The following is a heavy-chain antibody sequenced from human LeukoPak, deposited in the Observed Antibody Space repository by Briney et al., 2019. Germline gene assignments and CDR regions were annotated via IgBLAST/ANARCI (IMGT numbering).Heavy chain of an antibody. Sequence: PGGSLRLSCAASGFTFSNARMSCVRQAPGEGLEWVGRIKSKTGGGTTDYTAPVKGIFTISRDDSKTTMYLQMNRLKTDDTAVYYGCCYDSMDYWGQGTLVTVSS. D-gene: IGHD2-2*01. CDR3: CCYDSMDY. CDR1: GFTFSNAR. V-gene: IGHV3-15*01. CDR2: IKSKTGGGTT. J-gene: IGHJ4*02.